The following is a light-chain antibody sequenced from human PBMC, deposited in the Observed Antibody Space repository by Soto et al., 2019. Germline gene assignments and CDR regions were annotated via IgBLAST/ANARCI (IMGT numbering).Light chain of an antibody. Sequence: DIQMTQSPSSLSASVGDRVTITCRASQGISTYLAWYQQKPGKVPKLLIYTASTLQSGVPSRFSGSGSGTDFTLTISSLHPEDVATYYCQKYNSAPLTFGGGTKVEI. CDR2: TAS. V-gene: IGKV1-27*01. CDR1: QGISTY. CDR3: QKYNSAPLT. J-gene: IGKJ4*01.